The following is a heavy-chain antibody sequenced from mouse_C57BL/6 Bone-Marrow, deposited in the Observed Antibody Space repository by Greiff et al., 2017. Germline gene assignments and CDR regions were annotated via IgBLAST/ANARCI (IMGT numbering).Heavy chain of an antibody. CDR2: INPGSGGT. J-gene: IGHJ4*01. CDR3: ARRSYYYCSSYLYYYAMDY. V-gene: IGHV1-54*01. Sequence: VKLLESGAELVRPGTSVKVSCKASGYAFTNYLIEWVKQRPGQGLEWIGVINPGSGGTKYHEKFKGKATLTADQASSSASIQLSSLTSEDSSVYFCARRSYYYCSSYLYYYAMDYWGQGTSVTVSS. D-gene: IGHD1-1*01. CDR1: GYAFTNYL.